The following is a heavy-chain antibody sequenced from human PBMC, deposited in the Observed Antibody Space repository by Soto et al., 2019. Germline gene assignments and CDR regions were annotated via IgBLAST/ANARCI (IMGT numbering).Heavy chain of an antibody. CDR1: GDSISGYY. CDR2: IYYSGSA. J-gene: IGHJ5*02. CDR3: ARDGNSYATGWFDP. Sequence: SETLSLTCTVSGDSISGYYWSWIRQPPGKGLEWIGFIYYSGSANYNSSLKSRVTISVDRSKSQFSLKVSSVTAADTAVYYCARDGNSYATGWFDPWGQGTLVTVSS. V-gene: IGHV4-59*01. D-gene: IGHD5-18*01.